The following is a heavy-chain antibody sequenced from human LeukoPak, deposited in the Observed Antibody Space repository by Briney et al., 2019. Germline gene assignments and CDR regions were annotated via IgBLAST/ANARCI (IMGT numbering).Heavy chain of an antibody. CDR2: VYYSGST. CDR3: ATAAPRGISGDMYYFDY. Sequence: PSETLSLTCTVSGGFISSYYWNWMRQPPGKGLEWIGYVYYSGSTNYNASLKSRVTISVDTSKNQFSLKLSSVTAADTAVYYCATAAPRGISGDMYYFDYWRQGTLVTVSS. V-gene: IGHV4-59*08. J-gene: IGHJ4*02. CDR1: GGFISSYY. D-gene: IGHD2-2*01.